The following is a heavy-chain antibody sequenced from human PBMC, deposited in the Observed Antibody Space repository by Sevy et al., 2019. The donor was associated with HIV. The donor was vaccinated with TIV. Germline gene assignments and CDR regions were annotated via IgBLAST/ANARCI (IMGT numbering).Heavy chain of an antibody. CDR2: ISAYSDDT. Sequence: ASVKVSCKTFGYTFKTYGISWVRQAPGQGLEWMGWISAYSDDTNFAQKFQGRVTMTTDTSTSTAYMELSSLRSEDTAVYFCARDKPQGVVIIPGSMWGGVDYWGQGTVVTVSS. CDR1: GYTFKTYG. J-gene: IGHJ4*02. D-gene: IGHD2-2*01. CDR3: ARDKPQGVVIIPGSMWGGVDY. V-gene: IGHV1-18*01.